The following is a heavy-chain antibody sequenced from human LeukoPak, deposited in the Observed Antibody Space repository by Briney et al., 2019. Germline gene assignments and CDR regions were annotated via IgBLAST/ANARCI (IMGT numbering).Heavy chain of an antibody. D-gene: IGHD3-10*01. Sequence: SETLSLTCAVYGGSFSGYYWSWIRQPPGKGLEWIGEINHSGSTNYNPSLKSRVTISVDTSKNQFSLKLSSVTAADTAVYYCARGLGGFDWGQGTLVTVSS. CDR3: ARGLGGFD. CDR2: INHSGST. CDR1: GGSFSGYY. J-gene: IGHJ4*02. V-gene: IGHV4-34*01.